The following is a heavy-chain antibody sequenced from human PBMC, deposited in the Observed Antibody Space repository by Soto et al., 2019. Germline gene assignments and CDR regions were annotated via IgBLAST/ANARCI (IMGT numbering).Heavy chain of an antibody. Sequence: QVDLVQSGPEVRKPGASVNVSCKASGYTFSTYGISWVRQAPGQGLEWMGWISAYNHYTNYAQKFQGRVTKTTDTSTHTAYMELRSLRSCDTAMYFCARVGPSREVPYPFEYWGQGTLVTVSS. CDR2: ISAYNHYT. CDR1: GYTFSTYG. CDR3: ARVGPSREVPYPFEY. V-gene: IGHV1-18*01. J-gene: IGHJ4*02. D-gene: IGHD1-26*01.